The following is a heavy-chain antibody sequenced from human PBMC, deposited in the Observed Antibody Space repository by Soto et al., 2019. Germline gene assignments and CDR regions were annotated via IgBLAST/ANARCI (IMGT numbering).Heavy chain of an antibody. CDR3: ARGKRGYDFPFDY. Sequence: TSETLSLTCAVDGGYFSGYYWSWIRQTPGKGLEWIGEINHSGSTNYNPSLKSRVTISVDTSKNQFSLKLSSVTAADTAVYYCARGKRGYDFPFDYWGQGTLVTVSS. J-gene: IGHJ4*02. V-gene: IGHV4-34*01. CDR2: INHSGST. CDR1: GGYFSGYY. D-gene: IGHD5-12*01.